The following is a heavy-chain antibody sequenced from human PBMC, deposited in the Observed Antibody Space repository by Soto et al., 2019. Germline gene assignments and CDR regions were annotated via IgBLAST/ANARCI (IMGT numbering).Heavy chain of an antibody. J-gene: IGHJ5*02. CDR3: GSYGSGRNGWFDP. D-gene: IGHD3-10*01. CDR2: FDPEDGET. V-gene: IGHV1-24*01. Sequence: ASVKVSCKVSGYTLTELSMHWVRQAPGKGLEWMGGFDPEDGETIYAQKFQGRVTMTEDTSTDTAYMELSSLRSEDTAAYYCGSYGSGRNGWFDPWGQGTLVTVSS. CDR1: GYTLTELS.